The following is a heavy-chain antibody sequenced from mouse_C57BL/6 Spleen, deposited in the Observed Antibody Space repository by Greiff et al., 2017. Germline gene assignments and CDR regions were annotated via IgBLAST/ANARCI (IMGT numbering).Heavy chain of an antibody. CDR2: FYPRSGNT. CDR1: GYTFTSYG. V-gene: IGHV1-81*01. D-gene: IGHD4-1*01. CDR3: ARAGDFDY. Sequence: QVQLKQSGAELARPGASVKLSCTASGYTFTSYGISWVKQGTGQGLVWIGEFYPRSGNTYYNEKFKGKATLTADKSSSTAYMELRSLTSEDAAVYFGARAGDFDYWGQGTTLTVSS. J-gene: IGHJ2*01.